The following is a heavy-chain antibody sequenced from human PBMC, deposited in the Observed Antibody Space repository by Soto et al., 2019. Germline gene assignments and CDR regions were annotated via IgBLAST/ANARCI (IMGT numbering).Heavy chain of an antibody. CDR3: ATFKGGILWFGELSHFDP. CDR1: GGSISSGDYY. J-gene: IGHJ5*02. V-gene: IGHV4-30-4*01. D-gene: IGHD3-10*01. Sequence: QVQLQESGPGLVKPSQTLSLTCTVSGGSISSGDYYWSWIRQPPGKGLEWIGYIYYSGRTYYNPCLQSRVIISVDTSKNQFALKLSSVTAADTAVYYCATFKGGILWFGELSHFDPWGQGTLVTVSS. CDR2: IYYSGRT.